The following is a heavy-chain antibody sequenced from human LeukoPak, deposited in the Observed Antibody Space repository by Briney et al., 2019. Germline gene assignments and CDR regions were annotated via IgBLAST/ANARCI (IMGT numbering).Heavy chain of an antibody. D-gene: IGHD6-19*01. Sequence: ASVKVSCKASGYTFTSYYMHWVRQAPGQGLEWMGWINPNSGGTNYAQKFQGWVTMTRDTSISTAYMELSRLRSDDTAVYYCARDNPYSSGWYGTVYYGMDVWGQGTTVTVSS. CDR3: ARDNPYSSGWYGTVYYGMDV. CDR2: INPNSGGT. J-gene: IGHJ6*02. V-gene: IGHV1-2*04. CDR1: GYTFTSYY.